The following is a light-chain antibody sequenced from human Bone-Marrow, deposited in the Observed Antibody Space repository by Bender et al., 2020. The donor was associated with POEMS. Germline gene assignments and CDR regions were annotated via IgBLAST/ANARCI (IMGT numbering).Light chain of an antibody. CDR2: SSH. CDR1: NSNIGGNS. Sequence: QSVLIQPPSASGTPGQRVTIACSGTNSNIGGNSVYWYQQLPGTAPKLLIYSSHRRPSEVPDRFSGSRSGTSASLAISGLQSEDEADYYCAAWDDSRNGRWEVGGGTKVTVL. V-gene: IGLV1-44*01. J-gene: IGLJ3*02. CDR3: AAWDDSRNGRWE.